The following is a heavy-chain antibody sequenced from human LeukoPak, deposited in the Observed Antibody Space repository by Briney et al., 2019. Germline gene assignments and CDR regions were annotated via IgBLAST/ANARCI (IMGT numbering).Heavy chain of an antibody. D-gene: IGHD2-2*01. CDR2: ISGYNGNT. J-gene: IGHJ6*04. CDR3: ARVLVVPSGPAYYYYYGMDV. Sequence: ASVKVSCKASGYILTSHGISWVRQAPGQGLEWMGWISGYNGNTNYAQKLQGRVTMATDTSTSTAYMELRSLRSDDTAVYYCARVLVVPSGPAYYYYYGMDVWGKGTTVTVSS. V-gene: IGHV1-18*04. CDR1: GYILTSHG.